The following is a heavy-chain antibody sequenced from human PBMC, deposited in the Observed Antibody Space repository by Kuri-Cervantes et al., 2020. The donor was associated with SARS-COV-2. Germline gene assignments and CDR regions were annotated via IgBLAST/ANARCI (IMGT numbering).Heavy chain of an antibody. CDR3: ARSPDLWWFDP. V-gene: IGHV4-39*07. J-gene: IGHJ5*02. CDR1: GGSISSSSYY. CDR2: IYYSGST. Sequence: GSLRPSCTVSGGSISSSSYYWGWIRQPPGKGLEWIGSIYYSGSTYYNPSLKSRITISVDTSKNQFSLKLSSVTAADTAVYYCARSPDLWWFDPWGQGTLVTVSS. D-gene: IGHD3-3*01.